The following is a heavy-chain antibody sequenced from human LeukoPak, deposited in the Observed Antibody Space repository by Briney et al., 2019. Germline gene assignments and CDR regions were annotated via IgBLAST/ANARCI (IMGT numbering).Heavy chain of an antibody. V-gene: IGHV3-74*03. D-gene: IGHD6-19*01. CDR2: INTDGSTT. Sequence: PGGSLRLSCVVSGFTFSNYRMHWVRQAPGKALVWVSGINTDGSTTTYADSVKGRFTISRDNAKNTLYLQMNSLRAEDTAVYYCARLTVTGTNYWGQGTLVTVSS. CDR3: ARLTVTGTNY. J-gene: IGHJ4*02. CDR1: GFTFSNYR.